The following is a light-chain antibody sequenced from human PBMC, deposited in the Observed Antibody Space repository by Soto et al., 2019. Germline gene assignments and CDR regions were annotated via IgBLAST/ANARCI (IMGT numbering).Light chain of an antibody. V-gene: IGLV1-40*01. J-gene: IGLJ2*01. CDR2: GNS. Sequence: QSVLTQPPSVSGAPGQRVTISCTGSSSNIGAGCDVHWYQQLPGTAPKLLIYGNSNRPSGVPDRFSGSKSGTSASLAITGLQAEDEADYYCQSYDSSLSGVFGGGTKVTVL. CDR3: QSYDSSLSGV. CDR1: SSNIGAGCD.